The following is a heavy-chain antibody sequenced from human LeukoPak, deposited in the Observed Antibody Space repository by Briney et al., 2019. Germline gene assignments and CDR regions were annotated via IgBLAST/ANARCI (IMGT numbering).Heavy chain of an antibody. J-gene: IGHJ5*02. CDR2: IYHNGGA. CDR3: ARDPRWLTPDCTSTSCYENYFDP. CDR1: GYSINNGYQ. D-gene: IGHD2-2*01. Sequence: KASETLSLTCAVSGYSINNGYQWAWIRQSPGRGLEWIGSIYHNGGAHYNPSLRSRVVISVDTSSNQFSLRLSSVTVADTAVYYCARDPRWLTPDCTSTSCYENYFDPWVRGTLGTVSS. V-gene: IGHV4-38-2*02.